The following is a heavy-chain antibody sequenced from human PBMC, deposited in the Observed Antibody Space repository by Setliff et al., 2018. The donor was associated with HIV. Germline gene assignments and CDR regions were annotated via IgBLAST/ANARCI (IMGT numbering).Heavy chain of an antibody. J-gene: IGHJ4*02. V-gene: IGHV3-15*01. D-gene: IGHD6-6*01. CDR1: GLKLSFSFAW. Sequence: KPGGSLRLSCTASGLKLSFSFAWLSWVRQVPGKGLEWVGRIKRKSDGGTTEYAAPVKGRFTISRDDSKNMAYLQMNSLKIEDTALYFCSINSPLSSWGQGTLVTVSS. CDR2: IKRKSDGGTT. CDR3: SINSPLSS.